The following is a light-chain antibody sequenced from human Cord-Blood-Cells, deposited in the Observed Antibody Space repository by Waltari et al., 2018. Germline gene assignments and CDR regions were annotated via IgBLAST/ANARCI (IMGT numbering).Light chain of an antibody. CDR3: CSYAGSSTFVV. CDR1: SSDVGSYNL. CDR2: EGS. Sequence: QSALTQPASVSGSPGQSITISCPGTSSDVGSYNLVSWYQHHPGKAPKLRIYEGSKRPSGVSNRFSGSKSGNTASLTISGLQAEDEADYYCCSYAGSSTFVVFGGGTKLTVL. V-gene: IGLV2-23*03. J-gene: IGLJ2*01.